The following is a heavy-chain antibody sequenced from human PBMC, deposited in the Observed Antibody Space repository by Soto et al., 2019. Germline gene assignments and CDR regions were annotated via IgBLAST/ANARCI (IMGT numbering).Heavy chain of an antibody. CDR1: GFTVSSYW. V-gene: IGHV3-7*03. D-gene: IGHD5-12*01. CDR2: IKEDGTEK. J-gene: IGHJ6*02. CDR3: VTAVRGYNANGDL. Sequence: PXGSLRLSFVVCGFTVSSYWMGWVRQTPGKGLEWVATIKEDGTEKYYVDSVKGRFTFSRDNAKTSVYLEMNSLRAEDTALYYCVTAVRGYNANGDLCGQGTTVTVSS.